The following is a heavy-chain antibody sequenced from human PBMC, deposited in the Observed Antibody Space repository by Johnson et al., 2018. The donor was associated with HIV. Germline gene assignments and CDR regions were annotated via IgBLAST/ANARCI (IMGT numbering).Heavy chain of an antibody. CDR2: IYSGGDT. Sequence: EQLVESGGGLVQPGGSLRLSCAASGFIVRSNYMNWVRQAPGKGLEWVSVIYSGGDTYYSDSVMGRLTISRDTSKNTLYIQMNSLRGDDTAVYYCAKDLSAELLGFIRDAFDVWGQGTMVTVSS. J-gene: IGHJ3*01. V-gene: IGHV3-66*01. CDR3: AKDLSAELLGFIRDAFDV. CDR1: GFIVRSNY. D-gene: IGHD3-10*01.